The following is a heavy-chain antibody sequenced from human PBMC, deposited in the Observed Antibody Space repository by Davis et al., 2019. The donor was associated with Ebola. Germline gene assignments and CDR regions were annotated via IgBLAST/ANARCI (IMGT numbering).Heavy chain of an antibody. CDR1: GFTVSSNY. V-gene: IGHV3-53*01. J-gene: IGHJ5*02. D-gene: IGHD6-13*01. CDR3: AKVALGGLIPT. CDR2: IYSGGST. Sequence: GESLKISCAASGFTVSSNYMSWVRQAPGKGLEWVSVIYSGGSTYYADSVKGRFTISRDNSKNTLYLQMNSLRAEDTAVYYCAKVALGGLIPTWGQGTLVTVSS.